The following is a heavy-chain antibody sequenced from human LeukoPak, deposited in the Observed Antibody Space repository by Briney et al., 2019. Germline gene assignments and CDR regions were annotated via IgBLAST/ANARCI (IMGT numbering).Heavy chain of an antibody. D-gene: IGHD2-15*01. CDR1: GYTFTGYY. V-gene: IGHV1-69*13. CDR2: IVPIFGTA. CDR3: ATHSGGSYNIYYYYMDV. Sequence: SVKVSCKASGYTFTGYYMHWVRQAPGQGLEWMGGIVPIFGTANYAQKFQGRVTITADESTSTAYMELSSLRSEDTAVYYCATHSGGSYNIYYYYMDVWGKGTTVTISS. J-gene: IGHJ6*03.